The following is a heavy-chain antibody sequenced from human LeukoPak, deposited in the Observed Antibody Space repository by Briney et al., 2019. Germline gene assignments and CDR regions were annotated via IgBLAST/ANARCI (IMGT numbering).Heavy chain of an antibody. CDR1: GFTFSSYA. CDR3: AKGMNYYDSSGYV. J-gene: IGHJ4*02. D-gene: IGHD3-22*01. Sequence: GGSLRLSCAASGFTFSSYAMNWVRQAPGRGLEWVAVISYDGSTTYYADSVKGRFTISRDNSKNTLYLQMNSLRAEDTAVYYCAKGMNYYDSSGYVWGQGTLVTVSS. CDR2: ISYDGSTT. V-gene: IGHV3-30-3*01.